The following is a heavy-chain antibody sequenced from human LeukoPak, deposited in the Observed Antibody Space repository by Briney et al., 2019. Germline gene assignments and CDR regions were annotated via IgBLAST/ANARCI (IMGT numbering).Heavy chain of an antibody. V-gene: IGHV1-2*02. J-gene: IGHJ4*02. CDR2: INPNSGGT. Sequence: GSVKVSCKASGYTFTGYYMHWVRQAPGQGLEWMGWINPNSGGTNYAQKFQGRVTMTRDMSISTAYMELSRLRSDDTAVYYCARAAGAWYYFDYWGQGTLVTVSS. CDR1: GYTFTGYY. CDR3: ARAAGAWYYFDY. D-gene: IGHD7-27*01.